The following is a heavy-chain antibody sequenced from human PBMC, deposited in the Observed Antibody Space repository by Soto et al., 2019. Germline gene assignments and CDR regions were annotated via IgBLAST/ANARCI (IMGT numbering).Heavy chain of an antibody. CDR1: GGSFNSGAYY. D-gene: IGHD4-17*01. CDR2: IYDTGTS. J-gene: IGHJ4*01. V-gene: IGHV4-31*03. Sequence: SETLSLTCTVSGGSFNSGAYYWSWLRQHPAKGLEWIASIYDTGTSAYTPSLRSRLSMSIDTSKSQFSLTLTSVTAADTAVYYGAGVVHAGDFDDFWGQGTLVTVSS. CDR3: AGVVHAGDFDDF.